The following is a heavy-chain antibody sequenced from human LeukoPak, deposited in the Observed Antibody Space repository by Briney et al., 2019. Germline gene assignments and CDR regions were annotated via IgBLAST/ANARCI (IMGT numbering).Heavy chain of an antibody. CDR3: TTTNPQYYYDSSGYYLDY. CDR1: GFTFSNAW. D-gene: IGHD3-22*01. V-gene: IGHV3-15*01. J-gene: IGHJ4*02. CDR2: IKSKTDGGTT. Sequence: PGGSLRLSSAASGFTFSNAWMSWVRQAPGKGLEWVGRIKSKTDGGTTDYAAPVKGRFTISRDDSKNTQYLQMNSLKTEDTAVYYCTTTNPQYYYDSSGYYLDYWGQGTLVTVSS.